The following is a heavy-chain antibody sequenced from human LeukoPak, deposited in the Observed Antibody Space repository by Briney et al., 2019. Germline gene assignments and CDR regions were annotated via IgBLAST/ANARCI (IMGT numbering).Heavy chain of an antibody. V-gene: IGHV3-30*02. Sequence: GGSLRLSCAASGFTFGSYGMHWVRQAPGKGLEWVAFIRYDGSNKYYADSVKGRFTISRDNSKNTLYLQMNSLRAEDTAVYYCAKDSDQIIAAAGTGYFQHWGQGTLVTVSS. D-gene: IGHD6-13*01. J-gene: IGHJ1*01. CDR1: GFTFGSYG. CDR3: AKDSDQIIAAAGTGYFQH. CDR2: IRYDGSNK.